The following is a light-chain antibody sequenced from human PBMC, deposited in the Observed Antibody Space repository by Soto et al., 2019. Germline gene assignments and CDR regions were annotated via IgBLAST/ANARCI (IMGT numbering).Light chain of an antibody. CDR1: SGSVSTSYY. V-gene: IGLV8-61*01. CDR2: NTT. J-gene: IGLJ2*01. CDR3: ALYVGSGTVV. Sequence: QTVVTQEPSFSVSPGGTVILTCGLTSGSVSTSYYPSRYQQSPGLSPRTLIYNTTTRSSGVPDRFSGTILGNKAPLTITGAPSDEESDYLCALYVGSGTVVFGGGTKLTVL.